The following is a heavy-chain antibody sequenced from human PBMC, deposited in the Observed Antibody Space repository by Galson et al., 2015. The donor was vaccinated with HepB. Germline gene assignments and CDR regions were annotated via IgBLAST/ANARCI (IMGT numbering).Heavy chain of an antibody. CDR1: GYTFTNYG. J-gene: IGHJ4*02. CDR2: ISAYNGNT. V-gene: IGHV1-18*01. Sequence: SVKVSCKASGYTFTNYGISWVRQAPGQGLEWMGWISAYNGNTNYEQKFQGRVTMTTDTSTSTAYMELRTLRSDDTAVYHCARMVRAVAPYFDYWGQGTLVTVSS. D-gene: IGHD2-15*01. CDR3: ARMVRAVAPYFDY.